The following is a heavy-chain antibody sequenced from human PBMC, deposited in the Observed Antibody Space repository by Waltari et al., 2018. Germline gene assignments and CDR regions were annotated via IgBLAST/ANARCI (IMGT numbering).Heavy chain of an antibody. D-gene: IGHD1-26*01. J-gene: IGHJ4*02. CDR3: ARSPESGSYEVYFDY. V-gene: IGHV4-39*01. CDR2: IYYSGGP. Sequence: QLQLQESGPGLVTPSETLSLTCIVSGGHLSSSCYYWGCMRQPPGKGLEWIGSIYYSGGPYYNPSLKSRVTISVDTSKNQFSLKLSSVTAADTAVYYCARSPESGSYEVYFDYWGQGTLVTVSS. CDR1: GGHLSSSCYY.